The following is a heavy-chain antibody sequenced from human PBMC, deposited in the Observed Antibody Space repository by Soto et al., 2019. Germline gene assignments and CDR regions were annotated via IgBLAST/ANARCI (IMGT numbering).Heavy chain of an antibody. Sequence: EVQLLESGGGLVQPGGSLRLSCAASGFTFSSYAMSWVRQAPGKGLEWVSAISGSGGSTYYADSVKGRFTISRDNSTNTLYLQMNSLRAEDTAVYYCARDPPITSDYAMDVWGQGTTVIVSS. D-gene: IGHD1-20*01. CDR1: GFTFSSYA. CDR3: ARDPPITSDYAMDV. CDR2: ISGSGGST. J-gene: IGHJ6*02. V-gene: IGHV3-23*01.